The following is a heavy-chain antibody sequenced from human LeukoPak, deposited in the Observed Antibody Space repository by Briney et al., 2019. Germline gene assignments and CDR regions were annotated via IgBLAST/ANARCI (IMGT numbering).Heavy chain of an antibody. CDR3: ARANALYCSSTSCLFDY. Sequence: ASVKVSCKASGYTFTGYYMHWVRQAPGQGLEWMAWINPNGGGTYYAQNFHDRITMTRDTSISTAYMELSRLRSDDTAIYYCARANALYCSSTSCLFDYWGQGTLVTVSS. CDR2: INPNGGGT. J-gene: IGHJ4*02. CDR1: GYTFTGYY. V-gene: IGHV1-2*02. D-gene: IGHD2-2*01.